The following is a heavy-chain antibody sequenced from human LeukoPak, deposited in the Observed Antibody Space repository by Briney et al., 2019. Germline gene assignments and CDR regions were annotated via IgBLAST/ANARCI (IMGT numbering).Heavy chain of an antibody. V-gene: IGHV3-23*01. CDR2: ISGSADST. CDR1: GFAFRSYG. D-gene: IGHD3-9*01. CDR3: VKNRGVLRNFDCYDY. J-gene: IGHJ4*02. Sequence: PGGSLRLSCAVSGFAFRSYGMSWVRQAPGKGLEWVSAISGSADSTYYADSVKGRFTISRDNSKNTLYLQVNSLRAEDTAVYYCVKNRGVLRNFDCYDYWGQGTLVTVSS.